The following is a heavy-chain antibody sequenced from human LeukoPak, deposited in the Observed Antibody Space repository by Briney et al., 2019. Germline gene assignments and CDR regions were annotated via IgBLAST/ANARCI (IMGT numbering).Heavy chain of an antibody. CDR3: ARGEAVAALDY. CDR1: GGSISSYY. D-gene: IGHD6-19*01. CDR2: IYYSGST. Sequence: PSETLSLTCTVSGGSISSYYWSWIRQPPGKGLEWIGYIYYSGSTNYNPSLKSRVTISVDTSKNQFSLKLSSVTAADTAVYYCARGEAVAALDYWGQGTLVTVSS. J-gene: IGHJ4*02. V-gene: IGHV4-59*01.